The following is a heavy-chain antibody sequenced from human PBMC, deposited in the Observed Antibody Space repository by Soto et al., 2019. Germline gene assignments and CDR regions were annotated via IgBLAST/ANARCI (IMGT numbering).Heavy chain of an antibody. CDR1: GYTFTSYA. J-gene: IGHJ4*02. CDR2: INAGNGNT. Sequence: ASVKVSCKASGYTFTSYAMHWVRQAPGQRLEWMGWINAGNGNTKYSQKFQGRVTITRDTSASTAYMELSSLRSEDTAVYYCARDSGYSSSWYQFDYWGQGTLVTVSS. D-gene: IGHD6-13*01. CDR3: ARDSGYSSSWYQFDY. V-gene: IGHV1-3*01.